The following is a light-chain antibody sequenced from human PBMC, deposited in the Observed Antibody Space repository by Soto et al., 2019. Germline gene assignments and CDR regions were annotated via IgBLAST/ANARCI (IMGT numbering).Light chain of an antibody. CDR1: SSNIGAGYD. V-gene: IGLV1-40*01. Sequence: QSVLTQPPSVSGAPGQRVTISCTGSSSNIGAGYDVHWYQQLPGTAPKLLIYGNSNRPSGVPDRFSGSKSGTSASLAITGLQAEDEVDYYCQSYDSSLSGRYVFGTGTKLTVL. J-gene: IGLJ1*01. CDR2: GNS. CDR3: QSYDSSLSGRYV.